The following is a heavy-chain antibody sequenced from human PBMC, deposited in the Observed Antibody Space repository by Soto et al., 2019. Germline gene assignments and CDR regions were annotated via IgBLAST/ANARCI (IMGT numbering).Heavy chain of an antibody. D-gene: IGHD6-13*01. CDR3: ARSTRIEAAGDAFDI. V-gene: IGHV5-51*01. CDR2: IYPGDSDT. CDR1: GYSFTSYW. Sequence: GESLKISCKGSGYSFTSYWIGWVRQMPGKGLEWMGIIYPGDSDTRYSPSFKGQVTISADKSISTAYLQWSSLKASDTAMYYCARSTRIEAAGDAFDIWGQGTMVTVSS. J-gene: IGHJ3*02.